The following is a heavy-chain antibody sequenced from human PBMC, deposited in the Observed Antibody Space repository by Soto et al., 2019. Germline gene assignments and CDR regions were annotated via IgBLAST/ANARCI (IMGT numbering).Heavy chain of an antibody. CDR2: IYPGDHET. V-gene: IGHV5-51*01. CDR1: GYTFSNFW. D-gene: IGHD6-13*01. J-gene: IGHJ4*02. CDR3: ARSPRSSPYFDY. Sequence: PGESLKISCQCSGYTFSNFWIGWVRQLPGKGLEWMGIIYPGDHETRYSPSFHGKVTISADKSINTAYLQWNSLEASDTAFYFCARSPRSSPYFDYWGQGXLVTVYS.